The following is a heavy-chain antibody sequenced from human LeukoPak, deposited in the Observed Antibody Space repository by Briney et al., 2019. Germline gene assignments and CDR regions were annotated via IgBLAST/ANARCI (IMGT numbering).Heavy chain of an antibody. V-gene: IGHV3-23*01. CDR1: GFTFSSYG. D-gene: IGHD2-15*01. CDR2: ISSGGTP. CDR3: AKAPVTTCRGAFCYPFDY. J-gene: IGHJ4*02. Sequence: PGGTLRLSCAASGFTFSSYGMSWVRQAPGKGLEWVSGISSGGTPYYADSVKGRFTISRDNSKNTLYLQMNSLRAEDTAVYYCAKAPVTTCRGAFCYPFDYWGLGTLVTVSS.